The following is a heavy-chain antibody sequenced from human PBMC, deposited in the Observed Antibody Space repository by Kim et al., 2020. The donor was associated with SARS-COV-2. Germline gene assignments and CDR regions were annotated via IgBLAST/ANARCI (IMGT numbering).Heavy chain of an antibody. J-gene: IGHJ4*02. Sequence: ASVKVSCKASGYTFTGYYIHWVRQAPGQGLEWMGWINPNSGGTNYAQMFQGRVTMTRDTSISTAYMDLSELRSDDTAVYYCARMRAIAAAGTLWGYWGQGTLVTVSS. CDR3: ARMRAIAAAGTLWGY. D-gene: IGHD6-13*01. CDR2: INPNSGGT. CDR1: GYTFTGYY. V-gene: IGHV1-2*02.